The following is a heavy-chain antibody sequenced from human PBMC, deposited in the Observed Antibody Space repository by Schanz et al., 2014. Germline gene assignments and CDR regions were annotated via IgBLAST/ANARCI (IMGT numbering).Heavy chain of an antibody. Sequence: EVQLVESGGDLVQPGGSLRLSCSASGFTFSTFAMHWVRQAPGKGLEWISYISSSSSTIYHADSVKGRFTISRDNAKNSLYLQMNSLRAEDTAVYYCARKMKLGVYGGKGHDSLDIWGQGTMXTVSS. CDR3: ARKMKLGVYGGKGHDSLDI. CDR2: ISSSSSTI. J-gene: IGHJ3*02. CDR1: GFTFSTFA. D-gene: IGHD4-17*01. V-gene: IGHV3-48*01.